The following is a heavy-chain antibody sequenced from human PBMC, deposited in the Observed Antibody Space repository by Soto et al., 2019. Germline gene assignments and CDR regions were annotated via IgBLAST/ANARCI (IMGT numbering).Heavy chain of an antibody. CDR2: ISGSGDTT. J-gene: IGHJ4*02. V-gene: IGHV3-23*01. CDR3: AKHIGILTGTSDY. Sequence: VQLLESGGGLVQPGGSLRLSCAASGFTFSSYAMSWVRQAPGKGLEWVSVISGSGDTTYSADSVKGRFTISRDNSKNTLYLQMNSLRADDTAVYYCAKHIGILTGTSDYWGQGTLVTVSS. D-gene: IGHD4-17*01. CDR1: GFTFSSYA.